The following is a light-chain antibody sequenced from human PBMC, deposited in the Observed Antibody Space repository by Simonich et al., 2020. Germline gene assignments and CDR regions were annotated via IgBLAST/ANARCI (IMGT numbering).Light chain of an antibody. CDR2: EDN. J-gene: IGLJ2*01. Sequence: NFMLTQPHSVSESPGKTVTISCTRSSGSIASNYVQWYQQRPGSSPTTVIYEDNQRSPGVPDRFSGSIDSSSNSASLTISGLKTEDEADYYCQSYDSSNQVFGGGTKLTVL. V-gene: IGLV6-57*01. CDR1: SGSIASNY. CDR3: QSYDSSNQV.